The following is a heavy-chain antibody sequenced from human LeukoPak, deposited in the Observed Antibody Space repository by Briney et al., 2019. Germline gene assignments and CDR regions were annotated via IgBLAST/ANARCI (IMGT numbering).Heavy chain of an antibody. D-gene: IGHD3-22*01. CDR3: AKEGKNYYDSSGYSYYFDY. Sequence: QSGGSLRLSCAASGFTFSSYWMTWVRQAPGKGLEWVSAISGSGGSTYYADSVKGRFTISRDNSKNTLYLQMNSLRAEDTAVYYCAKEGKNYYDSSGYSYYFDYWGQGTLVTVSS. CDR1: GFTFSSYW. CDR2: ISGSGGST. J-gene: IGHJ4*02. V-gene: IGHV3-23*01.